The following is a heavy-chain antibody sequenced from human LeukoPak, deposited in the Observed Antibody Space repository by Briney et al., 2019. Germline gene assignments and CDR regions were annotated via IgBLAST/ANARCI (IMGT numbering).Heavy chain of an antibody. Sequence: GGSLRLSCAASGFIVSSTYMSWVRQAPGRGLEWVSVIYSGGSTYYADSVKGRFTISRDNSKNTLYLQMNSLRAEDTAMYYCARGLMEVTTIYFANWGRGTLVTVSS. CDR2: IYSGGST. D-gene: IGHD4-17*01. CDR3: ARGLMEVTTIYFAN. CDR1: GFIVSSTY. J-gene: IGHJ4*02. V-gene: IGHV3-53*01.